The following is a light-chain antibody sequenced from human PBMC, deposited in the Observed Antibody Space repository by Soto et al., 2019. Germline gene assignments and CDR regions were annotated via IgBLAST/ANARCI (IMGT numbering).Light chain of an antibody. CDR1: QSVSSN. Sequence: EIVMTQSPATLSVSPGERATLSCRASQSVSSNLAWYQQKPGQAPRLLISGASTRATGIPARLSGSGSGTEFTLTISSLQSEDFAVYYCQQHDKWPFTFGQGTKLDIK. CDR2: GAS. J-gene: IGKJ2*01. V-gene: IGKV3-15*01. CDR3: QQHDKWPFT.